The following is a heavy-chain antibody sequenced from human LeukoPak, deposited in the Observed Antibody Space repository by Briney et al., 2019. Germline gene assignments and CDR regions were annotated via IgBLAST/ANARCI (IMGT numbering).Heavy chain of an antibody. CDR1: GGSFSGYY. Sequence: SETLSLTCAVYGGSFSGYYWSWIRQPPGKGLEWIGEINHSGSTNYNPSHKSRVTISIDTSKSQFSLKLSSVAAADTAVYYCARGRQPSTLKNYFYYYMDVWGKGTTVTVSS. D-gene: IGHD6-13*01. CDR3: ARGRQPSTLKNYFYYYMDV. CDR2: INHSGST. V-gene: IGHV4-34*01. J-gene: IGHJ6*03.